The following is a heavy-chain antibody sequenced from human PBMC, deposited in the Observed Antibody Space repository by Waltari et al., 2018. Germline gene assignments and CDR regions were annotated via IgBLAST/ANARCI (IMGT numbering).Heavy chain of an antibody. J-gene: IGHJ4*02. CDR3: ARGGSGYRYGYDY. CDR2: IWYYGSNK. CDR1: GFTFSSYG. V-gene: IGHV3-33*01. D-gene: IGHD5-18*01. Sequence: QVQLVESGGGVVQPGRSLRLSCAASGFTFSSYGMHWVRQAPGKGLEWVAVIWYYGSNKYYADSVKGRFTIARDNSKNTLDRQMNSLRAEDTAVDYCARGGSGYRYGYDYWGQGTLVTVSS.